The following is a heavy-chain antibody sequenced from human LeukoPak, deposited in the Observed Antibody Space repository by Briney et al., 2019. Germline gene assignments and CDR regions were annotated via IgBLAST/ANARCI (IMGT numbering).Heavy chain of an antibody. CDR2: ISSSSSTI. CDR3: ARDRGDGGYSGYEDFDY. CDR1: GFTFSSYS. J-gene: IGHJ4*02. Sequence: PGGSLRLSCAASGFTFSSYSMNWVRQAPGKGLEWVSYISSSSSTIYYADSVKGRFAISRDSAKNSLYLQMNSLRAEDTAVYYCARDRGDGGYSGYEDFDYWGQGTLVTVSS. D-gene: IGHD5-12*01. V-gene: IGHV3-48*01.